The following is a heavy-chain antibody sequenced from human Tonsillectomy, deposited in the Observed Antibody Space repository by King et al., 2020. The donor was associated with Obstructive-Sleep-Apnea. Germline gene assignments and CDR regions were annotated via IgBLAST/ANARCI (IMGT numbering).Heavy chain of an antibody. V-gene: IGHV1-2*02. CDR3: AIYSSGWYRFNY. J-gene: IGHJ4*02. CDR1: GYTFTGYF. Sequence: QLVRSGAEVKKPGASVKVSCKASGYTFTGYFIHWVRQAPGQGLEWMGWINPSSGDTNYVQKFQGRVTMTRDTSISTAYMELNRLRSDDTAVYYCAIYSSGWYRFNYWGQGTLVTVSS. CDR2: INPSSGDT. D-gene: IGHD6-19*01.